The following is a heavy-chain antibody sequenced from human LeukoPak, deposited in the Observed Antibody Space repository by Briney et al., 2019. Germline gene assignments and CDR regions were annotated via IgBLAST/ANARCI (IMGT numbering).Heavy chain of an antibody. CDR1: GGSFSGYY. V-gene: IGHV4-34*01. CDR3: ARVYGGNSY. CDR2: INHSGST. D-gene: IGHD4-23*01. J-gene: IGHJ4*02. Sequence: SGTLSLTCAVYGGSFSGYYWSWIRQPPGKGLEWIGEINHSGSTNYNPPLKSRVTISVDTSKNQFSLKLSSVTAADTAVYYCARVYGGNSYWGQGTLVTVSS.